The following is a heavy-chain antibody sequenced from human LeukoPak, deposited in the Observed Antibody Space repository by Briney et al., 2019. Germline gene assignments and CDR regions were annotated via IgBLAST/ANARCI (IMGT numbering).Heavy chain of an antibody. CDR1: GFTFSSYG. V-gene: IGHV3-30*03. CDR2: ISYDGSNK. Sequence: GGSLRLSCAASGFTFSSYGMHWVRQAPGKGLEWVAVISYDGSNKYYADSVKGRFTISRDNSKNTLYLQMNSLRAEDTAVYYCARMGARLGAFDIWGQGTMVTVSS. D-gene: IGHD6-6*01. J-gene: IGHJ3*02. CDR3: ARMGARLGAFDI.